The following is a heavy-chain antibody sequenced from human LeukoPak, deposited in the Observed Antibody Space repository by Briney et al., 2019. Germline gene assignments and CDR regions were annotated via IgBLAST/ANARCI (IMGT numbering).Heavy chain of an antibody. V-gene: IGHV3-48*01. CDR1: GFTFNAYG. CDR3: ARDLGGPKYYFDY. J-gene: IGHJ4*02. CDR2: QSPTTRAT. Sequence: GGSLSLSCVASGFTFNAYGMNWVRQAPGGGLEWLAFQSPTTRATHYADSVKGRFAISRDNSKNTLYLQMNSLRPDDTAVYYCARDLGGPKYYFDYWGQGTLVTVSS. D-gene: IGHD2-15*01.